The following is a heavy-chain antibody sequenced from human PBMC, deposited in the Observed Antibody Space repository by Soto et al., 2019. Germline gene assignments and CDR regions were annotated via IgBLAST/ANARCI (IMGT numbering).Heavy chain of an antibody. V-gene: IGHV1-8*01. CDR3: ARERSSGWTDFDY. CDR2: MNPNSGNT. D-gene: IGHD6-19*01. J-gene: IGHJ4*02. Sequence: ASVKVSCKASGYTFTSYDINWVRQATGQGLEWMGWMNPNSGNTGYAQKFQGRVTMTRNTSISTAYMELGSLGSEDTAVYYCARERSSGWTDFDYWGQGTLVTVSS. CDR1: GYTFTSYD.